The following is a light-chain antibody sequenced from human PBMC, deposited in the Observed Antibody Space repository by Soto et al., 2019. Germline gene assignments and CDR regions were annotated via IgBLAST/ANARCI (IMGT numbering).Light chain of an antibody. Sequence: AIPMTQSPSSLSVSIGDRVTITCRASQDIKNYLGWYQQKPGKAPNLLIYGASSLHTGVPSRFSGSGSGTDFTLTITSLQPEDFATYYCLQDHTYPWTFGQGTKVEIK. CDR2: GAS. CDR1: QDIKNY. V-gene: IGKV1-6*01. CDR3: LQDHTYPWT. J-gene: IGKJ1*01.